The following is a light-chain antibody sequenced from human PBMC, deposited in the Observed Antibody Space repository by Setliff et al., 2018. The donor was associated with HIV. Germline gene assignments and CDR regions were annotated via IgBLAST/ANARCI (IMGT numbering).Light chain of an antibody. Sequence: QTVVTQEPSFSVSPGGTVTLTCGLSSGSVSTSYHPSWYQQTPGQAPRTLIYSTNTSSSGVPDRFSGSILGNKAALTITGAQADDESNYYCVLYMGSGSWVFGGGTKVTVL. CDR2: STN. V-gene: IGLV8-61*01. CDR3: VLYMGSGSWV. J-gene: IGLJ3*02. CDR1: SGSVSTSYH.